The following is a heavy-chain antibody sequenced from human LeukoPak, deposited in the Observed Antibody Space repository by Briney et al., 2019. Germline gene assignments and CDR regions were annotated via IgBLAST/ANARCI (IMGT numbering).Heavy chain of an antibody. D-gene: IGHD1-26*01. J-gene: IGHJ4*02. V-gene: IGHV3-23*01. CDR3: AKVVGATPGPFDY. Sequence: GGSLRLSCAASGFTFSSYAMSWVRQAPGKGLEWVSAISGSGGSTYYADSVKGRFTISRDNSKNTPYLQMNSLRAEDTAVYYCAKVVGATPGPFDYWGQGTLVTVSS. CDR2: ISGSGGST. CDR1: GFTFSSYA.